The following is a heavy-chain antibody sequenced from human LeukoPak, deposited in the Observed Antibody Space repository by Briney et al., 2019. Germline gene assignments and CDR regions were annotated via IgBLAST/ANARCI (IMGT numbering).Heavy chain of an antibody. CDR1: GASISSSYW. CDR2: IYPNGRT. J-gene: IGHJ4*02. Sequence: SETLSLTCAVSGASISSSYWWSWVRQSPGKGLEWIGEIYPNGRTNYNPSLKGRVTISIDKSKNHFSLKLSSVTAADTAVYYCARWIVGARSSRYFDYWGQGILVTVSS. V-gene: IGHV4-4*02. D-gene: IGHD1-26*01. CDR3: ARWIVGARSSRYFDY.